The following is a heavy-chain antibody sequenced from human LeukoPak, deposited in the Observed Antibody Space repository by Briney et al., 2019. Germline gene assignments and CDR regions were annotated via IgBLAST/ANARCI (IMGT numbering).Heavy chain of an antibody. CDR2: INPNSGGT. D-gene: IGHD2-2*01. V-gene: IGHV1-2*02. Sequence: GASVKVSCKASGYTFTGYYMHWVRQAPGQGLEWMGWINPNSGGTNYAQKFQGRVTMTRDTSISTAYMELSRLRSDDTAVYYCARSRYCSSTSSYSFDYWGQGTLVTVSS. J-gene: IGHJ4*02. CDR3: ARSRYCSSTSSYSFDY. CDR1: GYTFTGYY.